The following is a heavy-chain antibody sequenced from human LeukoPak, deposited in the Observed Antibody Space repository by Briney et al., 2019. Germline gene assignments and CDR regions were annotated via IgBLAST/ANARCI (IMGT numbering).Heavy chain of an antibody. D-gene: IGHD3-22*01. J-gene: IGHJ2*01. Sequence: SETLSLTCTVSDDSVTTSYWSWIRQSAGKELEWIGRVSRSGGVLYNSAFRSRFTLSVDTSNNQFSLAVSGVTAADTAMYYCARPRSDSSGYYPSYFDLWGRGTLVTVSS. CDR3: ARPRSDSSGYYPSYFDL. CDR2: VSRSGGV. V-gene: IGHV4-4*07. CDR1: DDSVTTSY.